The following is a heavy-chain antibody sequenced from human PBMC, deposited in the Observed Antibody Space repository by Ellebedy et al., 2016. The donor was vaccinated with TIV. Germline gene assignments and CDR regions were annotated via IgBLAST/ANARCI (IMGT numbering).Heavy chain of an antibody. J-gene: IGHJ3*01. CDR1: GGSVSSGSYY. CDR2: IYYSGST. Sequence: SETLSLXCTVSGGSVSSGSYYWSWIRQPPGKGLEWIGYIYYSGSTNYNPSLKSRVTISVDTSKNQFSLKLRSVTAADTTVYYCARQISGRFGDLDGFDLWGQGTMVTVSS. V-gene: IGHV4-61*01. CDR3: ARQISGRFGDLDGFDL. D-gene: IGHD3-10*01.